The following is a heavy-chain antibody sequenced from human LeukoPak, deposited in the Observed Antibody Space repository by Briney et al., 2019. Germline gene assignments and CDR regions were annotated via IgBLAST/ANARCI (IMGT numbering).Heavy chain of an antibody. J-gene: IGHJ4*02. Sequence: GGSLRLSCAASGFTFSSYSMHWVRQAPGKGLEWVSSISSSTTYIHYADSVKGRFTISRDNAENSLYLQMHSLRAEDTAIYYCVRDLYARLRLGEPPGYWGQGTLVTVSS. V-gene: IGHV3-21*01. CDR2: ISSSTTYI. D-gene: IGHD3-16*01. CDR3: VRDLYARLRLGEPPGY. CDR1: GFTFSSYS.